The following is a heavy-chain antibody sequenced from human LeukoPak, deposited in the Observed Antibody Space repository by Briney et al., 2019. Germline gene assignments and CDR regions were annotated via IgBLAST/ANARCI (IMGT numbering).Heavy chain of an antibody. CDR3: ATIRQGSGSLDY. CDR1: GYTLTELS. CDR2: FDPEDGET. J-gene: IGHJ4*02. Sequence: ASVKVSCKVSGYTLTELSMHWVRQAPAKGLEWMGGFDPEDGETIYAQKSQGRVTMTEDTSTDTAYMELRSLRSEDTAVYYCATIRQGSGSLDYWGQGTLVTVSS. V-gene: IGHV1-24*01. D-gene: IGHD3-10*01.